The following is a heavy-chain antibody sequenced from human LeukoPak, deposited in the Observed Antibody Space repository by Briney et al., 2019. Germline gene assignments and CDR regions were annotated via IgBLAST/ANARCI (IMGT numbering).Heavy chain of an antibody. D-gene: IGHD3-9*01. V-gene: IGHV3-30*04. CDR1: GFTFTNYA. Sequence: GGSLRLSCAASGFTFTNYAMHWVRQAPGKGLEWVAVISYDGSYKDYADSVKGRFTISRDNSKNTLYLQMSSLRLEDTAVYYCARGGYYNILTGFRSKILGFDYWGQGTLVTVSS. J-gene: IGHJ4*02. CDR2: ISYDGSYK. CDR3: ARGGYYNILTGFRSKILGFDY.